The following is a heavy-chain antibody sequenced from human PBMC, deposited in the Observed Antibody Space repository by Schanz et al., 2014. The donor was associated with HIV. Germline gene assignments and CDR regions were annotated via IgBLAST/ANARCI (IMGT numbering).Heavy chain of an antibody. V-gene: IGHV1-69*01. CDR2: IIPIFGTA. J-gene: IGHJ6*02. CDR3: ARAAFSSEYYYGMDV. Sequence: QMRLVQSGAEMKKPGSSVKVSCKASGGPFSIYAISWVRQAPGQGLEWMGGIIPIFGTANYAQKFQGRVTIIADESTSTAYMELSSLRSADTAVYFCARAAFSSEYYYGMDVWGQGTTVTVSS. D-gene: IGHD3-3*02. CDR1: GGPFSIYA.